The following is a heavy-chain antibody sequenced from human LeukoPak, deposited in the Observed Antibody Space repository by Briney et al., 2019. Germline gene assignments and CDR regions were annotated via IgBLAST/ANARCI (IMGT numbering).Heavy chain of an antibody. CDR2: ISYDGSNK. Sequence: GGSLRLSCAASGFTFGSYGMHWVRQAPGKGLEWVAVISYDGSNKYYADSVKGRFTISRDNSKNTLYLQMNSLRAEDTAVYYCARDGSGTYGYGMDVWGQGTTVTVSS. D-gene: IGHD3-10*01. J-gene: IGHJ6*02. CDR1: GFTFGSYG. V-gene: IGHV3-30*03. CDR3: ARDGSGTYGYGMDV.